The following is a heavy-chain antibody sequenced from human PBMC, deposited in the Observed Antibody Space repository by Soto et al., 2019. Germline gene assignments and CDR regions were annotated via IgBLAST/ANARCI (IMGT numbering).Heavy chain of an antibody. J-gene: IGHJ6*02. CDR2: IIPIFGTA. D-gene: IGHD3-9*01. Sequence: VQLVESGGGLVQPGGSLRLSCAASGFTFSSYAISWVRQAPGQGLEWMGGIIPIFGTANYAQKFQGRVTITADESTSTAYMELSSLRSEDTAVYYCASSNYDILTDYYYGMDVWGQGTTVTVSS. CDR3: ASSNYDILTDYYYGMDV. CDR1: GFTFSSYA. V-gene: IGHV1-69*01.